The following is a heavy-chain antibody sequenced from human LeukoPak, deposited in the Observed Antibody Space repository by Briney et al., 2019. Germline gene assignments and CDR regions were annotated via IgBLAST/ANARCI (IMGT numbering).Heavy chain of an antibody. Sequence: SETLSLTCSVSGGSITNYYWSWIRQPPAKGLEWIGYIYYSGSTSYNPSLESRVTISVDTSKNQFSLKLSSVTAADTAVYYCARGDSSGSYHFDYWGQGTLVTVSS. CDR1: GGSITNYY. D-gene: IGHD3-10*01. V-gene: IGHV4-59*08. CDR3: ARGDSSGSYHFDY. J-gene: IGHJ4*02. CDR2: IYYSGST.